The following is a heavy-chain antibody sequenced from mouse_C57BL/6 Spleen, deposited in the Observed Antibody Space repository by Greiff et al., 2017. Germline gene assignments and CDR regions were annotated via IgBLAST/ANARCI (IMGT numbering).Heavy chain of an antibody. J-gene: IGHJ1*03. Sequence: VQRVESGAELVKPGASVKISCKASGYAFSSYWMNWVKQRPGKGLEWIGQIYPGDGDTNYNGKFKGKATLTADKSSSTAYMQLSSLTSEDSAVYFCARQGYYSNYDWYFDVWGTGTTVTVSS. V-gene: IGHV1-80*01. CDR1: GYAFSSYW. D-gene: IGHD2-5*01. CDR3: ARQGYYSNYDWYFDV. CDR2: IYPGDGDT.